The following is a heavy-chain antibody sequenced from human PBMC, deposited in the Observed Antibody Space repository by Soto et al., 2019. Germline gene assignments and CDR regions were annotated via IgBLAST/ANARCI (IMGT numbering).Heavy chain of an antibody. CDR1: GDSVTNYY. CDR3: ARHGFGPLHGLVDV. CDR2: IMYSGYS. J-gene: IGHJ6*02. V-gene: IGHV4-59*08. D-gene: IGHD3-10*01. Sequence: QVQLQESGPGLVKPSESLSLTYTDSGDSVTNYYCSWFRQPPGKGLEWIGYIMYSGYSAYNLSLKRRVTMSMDTSKTQFSLMLESVTATDTAVYYCARHGFGPLHGLVDVWGQGTTVIVSS.